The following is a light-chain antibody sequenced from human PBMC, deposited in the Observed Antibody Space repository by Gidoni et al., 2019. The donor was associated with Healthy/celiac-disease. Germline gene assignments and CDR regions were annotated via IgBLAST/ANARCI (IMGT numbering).Light chain of an antibody. V-gene: IGLV2-14*03. CDR3: SSYTSSRTLV. J-gene: IGLJ1*01. CDR2: DVS. CDR1: SSDGGGDNY. Sequence: QSAMTQPASVSVSPGQSLPLSCTGTSSDGGGDNYVSWYPQHPVKATKLMIYDVSNRPSWVSNRFSGSKSANTASLTISVLQAEDEADYYCSSYTSSRTLVFGTGTKVTVL.